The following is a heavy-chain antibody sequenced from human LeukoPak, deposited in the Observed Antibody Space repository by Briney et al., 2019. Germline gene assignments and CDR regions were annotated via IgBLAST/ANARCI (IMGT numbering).Heavy chain of an antibody. J-gene: IGHJ5*02. CDR1: GFTFGTYS. Sequence: GGSLRLSCAASGFTFGTYSMHWVRQAPDKGLEWVALISFDESNKYYADSAKGRFGISRDNFRNTVYLQMNSLSIEDTAVYYCARDRALRSDRGSFDPWGQGTLVTVSS. CDR2: ISFDESNK. CDR3: ARDRALRSDRGSFDP. V-gene: IGHV3-30*09. D-gene: IGHD3-10*01.